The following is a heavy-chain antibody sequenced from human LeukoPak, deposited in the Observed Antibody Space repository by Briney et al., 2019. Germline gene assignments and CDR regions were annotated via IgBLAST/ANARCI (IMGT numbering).Heavy chain of an antibody. CDR3: ARDLSTRGDDAFDI. CDR1: GYTFTSYG. Sequence: ASVKVSCKASGYTFTSYGISRVRQAPGQGLEWIGWISAYNGNTNYAQKLQGRVTMTTDTSTSTAYMELRSLRSDDTAVYYCARDLSTRGDDAFDIWGQGTMVTVSS. D-gene: IGHD3-10*01. CDR2: ISAYNGNT. J-gene: IGHJ3*02. V-gene: IGHV1-18*01.